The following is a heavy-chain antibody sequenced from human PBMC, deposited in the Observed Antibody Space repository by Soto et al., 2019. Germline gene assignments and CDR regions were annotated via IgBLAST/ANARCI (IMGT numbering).Heavy chain of an antibody. V-gene: IGHV1-69*01. CDR2: IIPIFGTA. Sequence: QVQLVPSGAEVKKPGSSVKVSCKASGGTFSSYAISWVRQAPGQGLEWMGGIIPIFGTANYAQKFQGRVTITADESTSTAYMELSSLRSEDTAVYYCARGALRYFDWLSPPDDAFDIWGQGTMVTVSS. J-gene: IGHJ3*02. CDR3: ARGALRYFDWLSPPDDAFDI. CDR1: GGTFSSYA. D-gene: IGHD3-9*01.